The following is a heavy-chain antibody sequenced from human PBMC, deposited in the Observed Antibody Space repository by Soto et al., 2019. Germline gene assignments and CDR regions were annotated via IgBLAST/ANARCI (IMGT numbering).Heavy chain of an antibody. V-gene: IGHV1-18*01. J-gene: IGHJ4*02. D-gene: IGHD3-22*01. CDR1: GYSFSSYG. Sequence: ASVKVSCKASGYSFSSYGVSWVRQAPGQRLEWMGWISAYNGNTNYAQEFQDRVTLTTDTSTSTAYMDLRSLSSDDTAIYYCGRDNYDRSGYFYYWGQGTLVTVSS. CDR2: ISAYNGNT. CDR3: GRDNYDRSGYFYY.